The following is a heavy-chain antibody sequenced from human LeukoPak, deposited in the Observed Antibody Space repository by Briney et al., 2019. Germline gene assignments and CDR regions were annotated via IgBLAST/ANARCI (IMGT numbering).Heavy chain of an antibody. J-gene: IGHJ4*02. CDR2: ISYDGSNK. CDR1: GFTFRSYG. Sequence: PGRSLRLSCVASGFTFRSYGMHWVRHAPGKGLEWLAVISYDGSNKYYADSVKGQFTISRDNSKNTLYLQMNSPRSEDTAVYYCAKHGPVPGVGYFAFDYWGQGTLVAVSS. D-gene: IGHD1-26*01. V-gene: IGHV3-30*18. CDR3: AKHGPVPGVGYFAFDY.